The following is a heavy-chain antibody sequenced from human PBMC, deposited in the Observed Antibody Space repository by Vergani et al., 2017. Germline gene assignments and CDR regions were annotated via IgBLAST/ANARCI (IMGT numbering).Heavy chain of an antibody. J-gene: IGHJ4*02. CDR3: EKVPLYYYDSSGYKVGDDY. CDR1: GFTFSSYA. Sequence: EVQLLESGGGLVQPGGSLRLSCAASGFTFSSYAMSWVRQAPGKGLEWVSAISGSGGSTYYADSVKGRFTISRDNSKNTLYLQMNSLRAEDTAVYYCEKVPLYYYDSSGYKVGDDYWGQGTLVTVSS. V-gene: IGHV3-23*01. D-gene: IGHD3-22*01. CDR2: ISGSGGST.